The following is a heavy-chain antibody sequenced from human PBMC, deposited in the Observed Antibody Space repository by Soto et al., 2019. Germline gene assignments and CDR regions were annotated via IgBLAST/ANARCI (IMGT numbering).Heavy chain of an antibody. Sequence: GASVKVSCKASGGTFSSYAISWVRQAPGQGLEWMGGIIPIFGTANYAQKFQGRVTITADESTSTAYMELSCLRAEDTAVYYCARQGGSSWYNWFDPWGQGTLVTVSS. CDR1: GGTFSSYA. V-gene: IGHV1-69*13. CDR3: ARQGGSSWYNWFDP. D-gene: IGHD6-13*01. CDR2: IIPIFGTA. J-gene: IGHJ5*02.